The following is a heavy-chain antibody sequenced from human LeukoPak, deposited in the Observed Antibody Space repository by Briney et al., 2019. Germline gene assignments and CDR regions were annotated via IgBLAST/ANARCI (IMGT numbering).Heavy chain of an antibody. V-gene: IGHV1-2*02. CDR3: ARQYSSGWPYFGY. Sequence: ASVKVSCKASGYTFTGYYMHWVRQAPGQGLEWMGWINPNSGGTNYAQKFQGRVTMTRDTSISTAYMELSRLRSDDTAVYYCARQYSSGWPYFGYWGQGTLVTVSS. CDR1: GYTFTGYY. CDR2: INPNSGGT. J-gene: IGHJ4*02. D-gene: IGHD6-19*01.